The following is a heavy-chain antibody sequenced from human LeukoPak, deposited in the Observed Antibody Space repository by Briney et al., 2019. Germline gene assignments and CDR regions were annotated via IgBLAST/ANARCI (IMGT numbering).Heavy chain of an antibody. CDR2: ITVYNGNT. J-gene: IGHJ4*02. Sequence: ASVKLSCKASGYTFTSYGFSWVRQAPGQGHEWMGWITVYNGNTNFEQKLQGRVTMTTDTSTSTAYMELRRLRSDDTAVYYCARRLNSDYYFDYWGQGTLVTVSS. D-gene: IGHD4-23*01. V-gene: IGHV1-18*01. CDR3: ARRLNSDYYFDY. CDR1: GYTFTSYG.